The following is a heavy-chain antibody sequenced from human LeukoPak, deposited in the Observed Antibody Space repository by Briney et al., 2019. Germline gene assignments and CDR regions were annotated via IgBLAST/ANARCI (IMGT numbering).Heavy chain of an antibody. Sequence: SETLSLTCTVSGGSISSYYWSWLRQPPGKGLEWIGYIYYSGSTNYNPSLKSRVTISVDTSKNQFSLKLSSVTAADTAVYYCARETGYCSGGSCYPDYYYYYYMDVWGKGTTVTVSS. CDR2: IYYSGST. CDR1: GGSISSYY. D-gene: IGHD2-15*01. CDR3: ARETGYCSGGSCYPDYYYYYYMDV. J-gene: IGHJ6*03. V-gene: IGHV4-59*12.